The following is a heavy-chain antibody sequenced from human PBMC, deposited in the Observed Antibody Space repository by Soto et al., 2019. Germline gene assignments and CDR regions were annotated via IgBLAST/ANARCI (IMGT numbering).Heavy chain of an antibody. J-gene: IGHJ3*02. CDR2: IYYSGST. Sequence: PSETLSLTCTVSGGSISSYYWSWIRRPPGKGLEWIGYIYYSGSTNYNPSLKSRVTISVDTSKNQFSLKLSSATAADTAVYYCARHGYYDYIWGSYRLNAFDIWGQGTMVTVSS. D-gene: IGHD3-16*02. CDR1: GGSISSYY. CDR3: ARHGYYDYIWGSYRLNAFDI. V-gene: IGHV4-59*08.